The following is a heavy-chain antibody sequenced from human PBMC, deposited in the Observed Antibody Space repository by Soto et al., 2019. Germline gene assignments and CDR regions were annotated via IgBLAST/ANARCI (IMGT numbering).Heavy chain of an antibody. CDR2: IYYSGST. Sequence: SETLSLTCTVSGGSISSYYWSWIRQPPGKGLEWIGYIYYSGSTNYNPSLKSRVTISVDTSKNQFSLKLSSVAAADTAVYYCAREFPGYYDSSGYNYYGMDVWGQGTTVTVSS. CDR3: AREFPGYYDSSGYNYYGMDV. CDR1: GGSISSYY. J-gene: IGHJ6*02. V-gene: IGHV4-59*01. D-gene: IGHD3-22*01.